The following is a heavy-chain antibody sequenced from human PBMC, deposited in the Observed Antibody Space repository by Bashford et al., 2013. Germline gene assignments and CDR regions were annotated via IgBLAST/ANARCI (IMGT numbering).Heavy chain of an antibody. Sequence: GGSLRLSCAASGFTFSSYGMHWVRQAPGKGLEWVAVIWYDGSNKYYADSVKGRFTISRDNSKNTLYLQMNSLRAEDTAVYYCARGLRYFDWLPYYYYYGMDVWGQGTTVTVSS. CDR3: ARGLRYFDWLPYYYYYGMDV. CDR2: IWYDGSNK. CDR1: GFTFSSYG. J-gene: IGHJ6*02. V-gene: IGHV3-33*01. D-gene: IGHD3-9*01.